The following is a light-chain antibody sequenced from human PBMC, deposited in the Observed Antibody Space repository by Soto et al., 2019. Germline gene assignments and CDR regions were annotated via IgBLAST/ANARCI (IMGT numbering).Light chain of an antibody. CDR3: QQFGSSPGFT. CDR1: QSINNRY. CDR2: AAS. Sequence: EIVLTHSPGTLSLSPGERATLSCRASQSINNRYLAWYQQKPGQAPRLFIYAASSRATGIPDRFSGSGSGTDFTLAISRLEAEDFAVYYCQQFGSSPGFTFGPGTKVDIK. J-gene: IGKJ3*01. V-gene: IGKV3-20*01.